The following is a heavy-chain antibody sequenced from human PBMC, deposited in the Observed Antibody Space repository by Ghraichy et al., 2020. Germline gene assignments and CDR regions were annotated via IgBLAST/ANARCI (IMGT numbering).Heavy chain of an antibody. V-gene: IGHV4-59*01. CDR2: IYYSGST. CDR3: ARALDYDILTGYPFDP. Sequence: SETLSLTCTVSGGSISSYYWSWIRQPPGKGLEWIGYIYYSGSTNYNPSLKSRVTISVYTSKNQFSLKLSSVTAAVTAVYYCARALDYDILTGYPFDPWGQGTLVTVSS. CDR1: GGSISSYY. J-gene: IGHJ5*02. D-gene: IGHD3-9*01.